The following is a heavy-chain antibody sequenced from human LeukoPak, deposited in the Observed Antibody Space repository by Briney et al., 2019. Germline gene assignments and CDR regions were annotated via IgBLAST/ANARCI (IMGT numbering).Heavy chain of an antibody. CDR3: ARSSWPYSSSWRWFDP. CDR1: GGSISSGGYY. D-gene: IGHD6-6*01. CDR2: IYHSGST. Sequence: SETLSLTCAVSGGSISSGGYYWRWIRQPPEKGLEWIGYIYHSGSTYYNPSLKSRVTKSVDRSKNQFSLKLSSVTAADTAVYYCARSSWPYSSSWRWFDPWGQGTLVTVSS. J-gene: IGHJ5*02. V-gene: IGHV4-30-2*01.